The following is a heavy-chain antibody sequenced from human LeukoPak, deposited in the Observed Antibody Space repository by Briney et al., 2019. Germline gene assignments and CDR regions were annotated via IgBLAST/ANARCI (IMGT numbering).Heavy chain of an antibody. CDR1: GGSISSHY. J-gene: IGHJ5*02. CDR2: IYYSGST. CDR3: ARDLGIQLWLGWFDP. Sequence: SETLSLTCTVSGGSISSHYWSWIRQPPGKGLEWIGYIYYSGSTNYNPSLKSRVTISVDTSKNQFSLKLSSVTAADTTVYYCARDLGIQLWLGWFDPWGQGTLVTVSS. V-gene: IGHV4-59*11. D-gene: IGHD5-18*01.